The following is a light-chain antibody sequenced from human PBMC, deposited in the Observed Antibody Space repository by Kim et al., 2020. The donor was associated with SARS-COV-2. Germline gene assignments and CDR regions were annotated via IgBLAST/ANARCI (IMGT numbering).Light chain of an antibody. CDR3: QQYDKWPRT. J-gene: IGKJ2*01. CDR2: AAS. Sequence: SVSPGERATLSCRAGQSVGSNLAWYQQKPGQAPRVLINAASTRATGIPARFSGSGSGTDFTLTISSLQSEDFAVYYCQQYDKWPRTFGQGTKLEI. V-gene: IGKV3-15*01. CDR1: QSVGSN.